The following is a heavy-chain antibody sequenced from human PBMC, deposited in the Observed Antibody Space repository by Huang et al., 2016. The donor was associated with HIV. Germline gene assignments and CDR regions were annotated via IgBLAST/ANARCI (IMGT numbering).Heavy chain of an antibody. D-gene: IGHD1-1*01. Sequence: QVQLVLSGAEVKKPGSSVRVSCEASGGTFSSYAINWVRQAPGQGLEWMGGIIPSFGKPNYAQKFQGRVTITADESTSTAYMELSSLRSDDTAVYYCARDRKYDNAWYWFDPWGQGTLVTVSS. CDR2: IIPSFGKP. CDR1: GGTFSSYA. J-gene: IGHJ5*02. CDR3: ARDRKYDNAWYWFDP. V-gene: IGHV1-69*01.